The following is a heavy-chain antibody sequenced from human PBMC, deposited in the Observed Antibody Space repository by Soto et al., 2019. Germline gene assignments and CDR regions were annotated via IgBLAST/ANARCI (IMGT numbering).Heavy chain of an antibody. CDR3: AKDHYYDFWSGYYPHYYYYYMDV. J-gene: IGHJ6*03. Sequence: PGGSLRLSCAASGFTFSSYAMSWVRQAPGKGLEWVSAISGSGGSTYYADSVKGRFTISRDNSKNTLYLQMNSLRAEDTAVYYCAKDHYYDFWSGYYPHYYYYYMDVWGKGTTVTVSS. CDR2: ISGSGGST. D-gene: IGHD3-3*01. CDR1: GFTFSSYA. V-gene: IGHV3-23*01.